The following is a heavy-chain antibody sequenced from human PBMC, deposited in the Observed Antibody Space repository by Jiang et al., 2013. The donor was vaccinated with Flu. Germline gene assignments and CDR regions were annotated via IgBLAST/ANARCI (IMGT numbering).Heavy chain of an antibody. J-gene: IGHJ6*03. CDR2: ISDDGSIK. D-gene: IGHD5/OR15-5a*01. V-gene: IGHV3-30*01. CDR3: WSTNYYYLDV. Sequence: RQVPGRGLDCVAVISDDGSIKYCADSVKGRFTISRDNSKNTLYLQMNSLRPEDTAVYYCWSTNYYYLDVWGNGTTVTVSS.